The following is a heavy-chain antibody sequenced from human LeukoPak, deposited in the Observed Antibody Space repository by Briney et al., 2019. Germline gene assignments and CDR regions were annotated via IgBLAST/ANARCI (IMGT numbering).Heavy chain of an antibody. D-gene: IGHD3-10*01. CDR1: GFTFSNSA. CDR3: AKAATHYGSGSYYPG. CDR2: LSGSGITT. Sequence: GGSLRLSCAASGFTFSNSAMSWVRQAPGKGLEWVSTLSGSGITTYYADSVKGRFTISRDNSRNRLYLQMNSLRAEDTALYYCAKAATHYGSGSYYPGWGQGTLVTVSS. V-gene: IGHV3-23*01. J-gene: IGHJ4*02.